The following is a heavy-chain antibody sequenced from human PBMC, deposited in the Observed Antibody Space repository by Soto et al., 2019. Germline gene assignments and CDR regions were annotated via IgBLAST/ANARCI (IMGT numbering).Heavy chain of an antibody. D-gene: IGHD3-16*02. CDR1: GFIFSSYS. CDR2: ISSSGSTI. Sequence: EVQLVESGGGLVQPGGSLRLSCAASGFIFSSYSMNWVRQAPGKGLEWVSYISSSGSTIYYADSVKGRFTISRDNAKNSLYLQMHSLRDEDVALSYCSSYPSNSLTRFDPWGQGTLVTVSS. CDR3: SSYPSNSLTRFDP. J-gene: IGHJ5*02. V-gene: IGHV3-48*02.